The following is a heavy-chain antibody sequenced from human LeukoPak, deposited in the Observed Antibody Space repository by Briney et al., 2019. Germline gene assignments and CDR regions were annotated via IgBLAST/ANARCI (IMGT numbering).Heavy chain of an antibody. CDR1: GFTFGSYW. J-gene: IGHJ4*02. D-gene: IGHD1-26*01. V-gene: IGHV3-7*01. CDR3: ARDKVVGATHFDY. CDR2: IKQDGGEI. Sequence: GGSLRLSCAASGFTFGSYWMSWVRQGPGKGLEWVANIKQDGGEIYYVDSVKGRFTISRDNAKNSLSLQMNSLRAEDTAVYYCARDKVVGATHFDYWGQGTLVTVSS.